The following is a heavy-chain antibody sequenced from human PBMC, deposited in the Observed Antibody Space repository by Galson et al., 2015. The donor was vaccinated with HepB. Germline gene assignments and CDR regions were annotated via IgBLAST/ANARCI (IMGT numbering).Heavy chain of an antibody. CDR1: GFTFSNTW. CDR3: ARGDGSIWYSY. D-gene: IGHD6-13*01. J-gene: IGHJ4*02. V-gene: IGHV3-7*03. CDR2: IKQDGSEK. Sequence: SLRLSCAASGFTFSNTWMNWVRQAPGKGLEWVAAIKQDGSEKYYVDSVKGRFTISRDNAKNSLDLQMNSLRADDTAVYYCARGDGSIWYSYWGQGILVTVSS.